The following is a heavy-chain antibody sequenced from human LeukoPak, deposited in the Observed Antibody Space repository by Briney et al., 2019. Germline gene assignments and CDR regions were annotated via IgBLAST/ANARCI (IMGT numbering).Heavy chain of an antibody. V-gene: IGHV4-59*08. Sequence: SETLSLTCTVSGGSISSYQWSWIRQPPGKGLEWIGYISYSGFTNYNPSLKSRVTISLDTSKNQFSLKLTSVTAADTAVYYCAGHHTRNTVDFWGQGTLVTVSS. J-gene: IGHJ4*02. CDR2: ISYSGFT. CDR1: GGSISSYQ. D-gene: IGHD2/OR15-2a*01. CDR3: AGHHTRNTVDF.